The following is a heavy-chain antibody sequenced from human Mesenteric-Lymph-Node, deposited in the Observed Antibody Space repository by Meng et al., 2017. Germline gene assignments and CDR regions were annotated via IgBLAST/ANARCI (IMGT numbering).Heavy chain of an antibody. V-gene: IGHV4-38-2*02. CDR1: GYSISSGYY. CDR3: ARRRGYYYDSSGYYYRPPNWFDP. J-gene: IGHJ5*02. D-gene: IGHD3-22*01. Sequence: SETLSLTCTVSGYSISSGYYWGWIRQPPGKGLEWIGSIYHSGSTYYNPSLKSRVTISVDTSKNQFSLKLSSVTAADTAVYYCARRRGYYYDSSGYYYRPPNWFDPWDQGTLVTVSS. CDR2: IYHSGST.